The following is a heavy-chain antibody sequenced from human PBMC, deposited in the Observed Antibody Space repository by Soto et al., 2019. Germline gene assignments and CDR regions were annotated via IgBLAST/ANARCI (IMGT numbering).Heavy chain of an antibody. J-gene: IGHJ4*02. CDR3: ARVEVDIVATDTGPFDY. V-gene: IGHV4-34*01. CDR1: GGSFSGYY. D-gene: IGHD5-12*01. CDR2: TNHSGST. Sequence: SETLSLTCAVYGGSFSGYYWSWIRQPPGKGLEWIGETNHSGSTNYNPSLKSRVTISVDTSKNQFSLKLSSVTAADTAVYYCARVEVDIVATDTGPFDYWGQGTLVTVSS.